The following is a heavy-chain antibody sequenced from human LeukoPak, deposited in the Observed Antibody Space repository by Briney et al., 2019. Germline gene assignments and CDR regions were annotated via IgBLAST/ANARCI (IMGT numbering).Heavy chain of an antibody. CDR2: IYYSGST. CDR3: ARHLSTTGRSFDY. CDR1: GGSISSYY. D-gene: IGHD5/OR15-5a*01. Sequence: PSETLSLTCTVSGGSISSYYWSWLRQPPGKGLEWIGYIYYSGSTNYNPSLKSRVTISVDTSKNQFSLKLSSVTAADTAVYYCARHLSTTGRSFDYWGQGTLVTVSS. J-gene: IGHJ4*02. V-gene: IGHV4-59*08.